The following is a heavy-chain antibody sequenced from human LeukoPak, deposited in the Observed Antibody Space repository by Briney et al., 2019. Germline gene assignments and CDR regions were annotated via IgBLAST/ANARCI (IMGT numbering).Heavy chain of an antibody. CDR2: FDPEDGET. CDR3: ATSPYYYDSSGYYRY. CDR1: GYTLTELS. J-gene: IGHJ4*02. V-gene: IGHV1-24*01. Sequence: ASVKVSCKVSGYTLTELSMHWVRQAPGKGLEWMGGFDPEDGETIYAQKFQGRVTVTEDTSTDTAYMELSSLRSEDTAVYYCATSPYYYDSSGYYRYWGQGTLVTVSS. D-gene: IGHD3-22*01.